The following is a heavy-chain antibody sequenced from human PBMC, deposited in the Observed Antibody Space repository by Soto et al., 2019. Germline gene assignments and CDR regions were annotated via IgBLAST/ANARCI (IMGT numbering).Heavy chain of an antibody. D-gene: IGHD6-13*01. CDR2: IYHRGST. Sequence: QVQLQESGPGLVKPSGTLSLTCAVSGDSISSSNWWSWVRQAPGKGLEWIGEIYHRGSTNYNPSFKSRVTISVDKSKNQFSLKVTSVTAADTAVYYCTRVAAAGASAAAGASDYWGQGTLVTVSS. CDR1: GDSISSSNW. CDR3: TRVAAAGASAAAGASDY. V-gene: IGHV4-4*02. J-gene: IGHJ4*02.